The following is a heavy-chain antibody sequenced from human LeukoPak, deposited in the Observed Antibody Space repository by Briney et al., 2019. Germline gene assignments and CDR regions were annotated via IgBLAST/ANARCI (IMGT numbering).Heavy chain of an antibody. CDR2: INTDGSST. J-gene: IGHJ4*02. CDR3: ARVGIAAVTY. V-gene: IGHV3-74*01. Sequence: GGSLRLSCAASGFTFSSYWMHWVRQPPGKGLVWVSHINTDGSSTYYADSVKGRFTISRDNAKNTLYLQMNSLRAEDTAVYYCARVGIAAVTYWGQGTLVTVSS. D-gene: IGHD6-13*01. CDR1: GFTFSSYW.